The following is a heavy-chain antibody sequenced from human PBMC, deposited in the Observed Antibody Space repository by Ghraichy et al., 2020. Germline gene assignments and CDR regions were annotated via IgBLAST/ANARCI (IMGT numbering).Heavy chain of an antibody. Sequence: GESLNISCAASGFTFSSYAMNWVRQAPGKGLEWVSGISGGGTSTYYAASVKGRFTISRDSSRNTLYLQMSSLRADDTAVYYCAKMSYNGQRGYFDFWGQGSLVTVSS. V-gene: IGHV3-23*01. CDR3: AKMSYNGQRGYFDF. J-gene: IGHJ4*02. CDR2: ISGGGTST. CDR1: GFTFSSYA. D-gene: IGHD3-10*01.